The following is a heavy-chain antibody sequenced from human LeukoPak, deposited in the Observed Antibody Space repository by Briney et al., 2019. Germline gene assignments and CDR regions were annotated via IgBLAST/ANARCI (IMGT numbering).Heavy chain of an antibody. CDR3: ATRRPYCIDGVCFTAFDY. CDR2: INPKSGGT. V-gene: IGHV1-2*02. J-gene: IGHJ4*02. Sequence: ASVKVSCKASGYTFTDYYVHWVRQAPGQGLEWMGWINPKSGGTYYAQSFQGRVTMTRDTPINTAFVELRRLRSDDTAVYYCATRRPYCIDGVCFTAFDYWGQGTLVTVSS. D-gene: IGHD2-8*01. CDR1: GYTFTDYY.